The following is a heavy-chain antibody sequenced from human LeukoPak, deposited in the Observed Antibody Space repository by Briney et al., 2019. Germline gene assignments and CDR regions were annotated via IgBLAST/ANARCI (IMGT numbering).Heavy chain of an antibody. J-gene: IGHJ4*02. V-gene: IGHV5-51*01. CDR1: GYSFTIYW. CDR2: IYPGDSDT. Sequence: PGESLKISCKGSGYSFTIYWIGWVRQMPGKGLEWMGVIYPGDSDTRYSPSFQGQVTISVDKSINTAYLQWNSLKASDTAMYYCARQDGDGLYYFDYWGQGALVTVSS. D-gene: IGHD3-16*01. CDR3: ARQDGDGLYYFDY.